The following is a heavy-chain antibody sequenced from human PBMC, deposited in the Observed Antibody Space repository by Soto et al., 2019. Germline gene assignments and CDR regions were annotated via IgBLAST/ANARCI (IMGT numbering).Heavy chain of an antibody. V-gene: IGHV4-39*01. CDR3: ARLLMTTADFDY. Sequence: PSETLSLTCTVSGGSISSSSYYWGWIRQPPGKGLEWIGSIYYSGSTYYNPSLKSRVTISVDTSKNQFSLKLSSVTAADTAVYYCARLLMTTADFDYWGQGTLVTVSS. CDR2: IYYSGST. J-gene: IGHJ4*02. D-gene: IGHD4-17*01. CDR1: GGSISSSSYY.